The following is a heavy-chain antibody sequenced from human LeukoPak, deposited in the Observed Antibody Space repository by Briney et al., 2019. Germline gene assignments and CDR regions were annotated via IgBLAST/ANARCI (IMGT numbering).Heavy chain of an antibody. J-gene: IGHJ4*02. CDR3: AKEALKGIAASGPFDY. CDR1: GFTFSSDG. V-gene: IGHV3-30*02. CDR2: IRYDGSNK. Sequence: GGSLRLSCAASGFTFSSDGMHWVRQAPGKGLEWVAFIRYDGSNKYYADSVKGRFTISRDNSKNTLYLQMNSLRAEDTAVYYCAKEALKGIAASGPFDYWGQGTLVTVSS. D-gene: IGHD6-13*01.